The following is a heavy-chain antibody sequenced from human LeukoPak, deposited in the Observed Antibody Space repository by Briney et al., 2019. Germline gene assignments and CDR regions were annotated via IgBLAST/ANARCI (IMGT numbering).Heavy chain of an antibody. CDR3: ARETRRGRYFDL. J-gene: IGHJ2*01. CDR1: GVSINTVGYF. CDR2: IYNSGST. Sequence: SETLSLTCTVSGVSINTVGYFWTSIRQHPGKGLEWLGFIYNSGSTYYNPSLKSRLTISIDISQNHFSLKLTSLTAADTAVYYCARETRRGRYFDLWGRGTLVTVSS. V-gene: IGHV4-31*03.